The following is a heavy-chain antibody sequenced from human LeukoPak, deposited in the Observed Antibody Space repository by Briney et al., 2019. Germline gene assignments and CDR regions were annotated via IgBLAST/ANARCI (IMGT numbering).Heavy chain of an antibody. CDR3: TTDPPRYYYDSSGYFDAFDI. V-gene: IGHV3-15*01. Sequence: PGGSLRLSCAASGFTLSNAWMSWVRQAPGKGLEWVGRIKSKTDGGTTDYAAPVKGRFTISRDDSKNTLYLQMNSLKTEDTAVYYCTTDPPRYYYDSSGYFDAFDIWGQGTMVTVSS. D-gene: IGHD3-22*01. CDR2: IKSKTDGGTT. J-gene: IGHJ3*02. CDR1: GFTLSNAW.